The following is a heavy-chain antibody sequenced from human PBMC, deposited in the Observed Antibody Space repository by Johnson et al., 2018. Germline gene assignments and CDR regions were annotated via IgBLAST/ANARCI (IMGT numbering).Heavy chain of an antibody. CDR2: ISYDGNDK. Sequence: QVQLVESGGGVVQPGRSPRLSCAASGFTFSSYAMHWVRQAPGKGLEWVAVISYDGNDKYYADSVKGRFTISRDNSKNTLSLQMNSMRADDTAVYYSARDKYEVGGYHFYYSYFYMDVWGKGTTVTFSS. V-gene: IGHV3-30-3*01. CDR1: GFTFSSYA. D-gene: IGHD3-22*01. CDR3: ARDKYEVGGYHFYYSYFYMDV. J-gene: IGHJ6*03.